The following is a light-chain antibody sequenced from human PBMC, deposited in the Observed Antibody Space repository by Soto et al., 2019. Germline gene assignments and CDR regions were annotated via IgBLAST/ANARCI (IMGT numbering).Light chain of an antibody. Sequence: EIVLTQSPATLSLSPGERATLSCRASQSVRSYLAWYQQKPGQAPRLLIYGASNRATGIPGRFSGSGSGTDFTLTISSLEPEDFAVYYCQHRRTFGQGTKVDIK. CDR3: QHRRT. CDR2: GAS. V-gene: IGKV3-11*01. CDR1: QSVRSY. J-gene: IGKJ1*01.